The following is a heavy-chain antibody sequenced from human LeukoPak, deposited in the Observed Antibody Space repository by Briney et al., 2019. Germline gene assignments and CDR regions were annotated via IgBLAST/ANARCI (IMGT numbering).Heavy chain of an antibody. D-gene: IGHD3-22*01. CDR3: AKEAVNYYDSSGYFDDAFDI. CDR2: IAYDESNK. V-gene: IGHV3-30*18. CDR1: GFTFSSYG. J-gene: IGHJ3*02. Sequence: GGSLRLSCAASGFTFSSYGMHWVRQAPSKGLEWVAVIAYDESNKYYADSVKGRFTISRDNSKNTLYLQMNSLRAEDTAVYYCAKEAVNYYDSSGYFDDAFDIWGQGTMVTVSS.